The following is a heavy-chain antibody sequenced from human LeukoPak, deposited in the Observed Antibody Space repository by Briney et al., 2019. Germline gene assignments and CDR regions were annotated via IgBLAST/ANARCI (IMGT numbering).Heavy chain of an antibody. J-gene: IGHJ4*02. CDR1: GYTFTSNA. Sequence: GASVKVSCKASGYTFTSNAMNWVRQAPGQGLEWMGWINTNTGNPTYAQGFTGRFVFSLDTSVSTAYLRISSLKAEDTAVYSCARGYSYGSPSEAYYFDYWGQGTLVTVSS. D-gene: IGHD5-18*01. CDR2: INTNTGNP. V-gene: IGHV7-4-1*02. CDR3: ARGYSYGSPSEAYYFDY.